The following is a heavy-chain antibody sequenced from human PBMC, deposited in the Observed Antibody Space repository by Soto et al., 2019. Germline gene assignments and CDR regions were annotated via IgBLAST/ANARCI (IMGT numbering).Heavy chain of an antibody. CDR2: INAGNGNT. D-gene: IGHD3-10*01. CDR3: ARVMVLLLFGELGAFDI. V-gene: IGHV1-3*01. J-gene: IGHJ3*02. Sequence: QVQLVQSGAEVKKPGASVKVSCKASGYTFTSYAMHCVRQAPGQRLEWMGWINAGNGNTKYSQKFQGRVTITRDTSASTAYMELSSLRSEDTAVYYCARVMVLLLFGELGAFDIWGQGTMVTGSS. CDR1: GYTFTSYA.